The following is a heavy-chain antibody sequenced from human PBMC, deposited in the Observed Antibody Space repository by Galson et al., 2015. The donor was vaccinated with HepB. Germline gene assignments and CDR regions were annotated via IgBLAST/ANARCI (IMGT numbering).Heavy chain of an antibody. V-gene: IGHV1-69*13. J-gene: IGHJ5*02. D-gene: IGHD2-15*01. Sequence: SVKVSCKASGGTFSSYAISWVRQAPGQGLEWMGGIIPIYGIANYAQKFQGRVTITADESTSTAYMELSSLRSEDTAVYYCARYCSGGSCYEDGWFDPWGQGTLVTVSS. CDR2: IIPIYGIA. CDR3: ARYCSGGSCYEDGWFDP. CDR1: GGTFSSYA.